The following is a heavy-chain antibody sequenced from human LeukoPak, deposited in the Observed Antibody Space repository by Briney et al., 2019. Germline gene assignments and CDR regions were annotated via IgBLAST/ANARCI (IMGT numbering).Heavy chain of an antibody. Sequence: SETLSLTCTVSGGSISSYYWSWIRRPPGKGLEWIGYIYTSGSTNYNPSPKSRVTISVDTSKNQFSLKLSSVTAADTAVYYCARSSWYLNWFDPWGQGTLVTVSS. V-gene: IGHV4-4*09. D-gene: IGHD6-13*01. CDR3: ARSSWYLNWFDP. CDR1: GGSISSYY. J-gene: IGHJ5*02. CDR2: IYTSGST.